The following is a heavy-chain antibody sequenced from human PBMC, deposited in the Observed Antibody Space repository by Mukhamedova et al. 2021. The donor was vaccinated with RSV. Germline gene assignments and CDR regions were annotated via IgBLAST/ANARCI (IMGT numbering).Heavy chain of an antibody. J-gene: IGHJ4*02. V-gene: IGHV5-51*01. CDR2: IYPGDSDT. CDR3: ARRIAVAGTFDS. D-gene: IGHD6-19*01. Sequence: EYMGIIYPGDSDTRYSPSFQGQFTLSADRSISTAYLQWSSLKASDTAMYYCARRIAVAGTFDSWGQGTLVTVSS.